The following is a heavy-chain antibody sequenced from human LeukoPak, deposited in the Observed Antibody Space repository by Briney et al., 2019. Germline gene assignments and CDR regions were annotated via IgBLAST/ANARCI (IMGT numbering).Heavy chain of an antibody. CDR2: INHSGST. Sequence: SETLSLTCAVYGGSFSGYYWSWIRRPPGKGLEWIGEINHSGSTNYNPSLKSRVTISVDTSKNQFSLKLSSVTAADTAVYYCARGRWTAAAHFDYWGQGTLVTVSS. V-gene: IGHV4-34*01. D-gene: IGHD6-13*01. CDR1: GGSFSGYY. CDR3: ARGRWTAAAHFDY. J-gene: IGHJ4*02.